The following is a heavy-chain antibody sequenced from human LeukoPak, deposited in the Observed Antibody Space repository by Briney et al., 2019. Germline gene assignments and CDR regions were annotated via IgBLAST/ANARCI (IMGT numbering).Heavy chain of an antibody. CDR1: GGSISSSNW. V-gene: IGHV4-4*02. CDR3: ARRGESTSYGDYRFDY. J-gene: IGHJ4*02. D-gene: IGHD4-17*01. Sequence: SGTLSLTCAVSGGSISSSNWWSWVRQPPGKGLEWIGEIYHSGSTNYNPSLKSRVTISVDKSKNQFSLKLSSVTAADTAVYYCARRGESTSYGDYRFDYWGQGTLVTVSS. CDR2: IYHSGST.